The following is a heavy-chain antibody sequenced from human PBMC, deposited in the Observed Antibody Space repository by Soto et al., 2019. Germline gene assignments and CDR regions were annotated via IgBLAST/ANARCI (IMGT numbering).Heavy chain of an antibody. CDR2: INGGNGNN. V-gene: IGHV1-3*01. CDR3: ARDDSGFSGSHYIDYFNY. Sequence: ASVKVSCKASGNTVPNYAIHWVRQAPGQRLEWMGWINGGNGNNYYSEHFQGRVTFTSDTSAGTVYMQLSSLTSEDTAVYYCARDDSGFSGSHYIDYFNYWGQGALVTVSS. D-gene: IGHD1-26*01. CDR1: GNTVPNYA. J-gene: IGHJ4*02.